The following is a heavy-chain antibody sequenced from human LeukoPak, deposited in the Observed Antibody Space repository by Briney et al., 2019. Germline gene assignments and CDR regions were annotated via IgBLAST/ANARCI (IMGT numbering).Heavy chain of an antibody. CDR1: GYSISSGYY. J-gene: IGHJ4*02. CDR2: IYHSGST. D-gene: IGHD6-19*01. CDR3: ARDTESSSGPEEDYFDS. Sequence: SETLSLTCAVSGYSISSGYYWGWIRQPPGKGLEWIGSIYHSGSTYYNPSLKSRVTISVDTSKNQFSLKLSSVTAADTAVYYCARDTESSSGPEEDYFDSWGQGTLVTVSP. V-gene: IGHV4-38-2*02.